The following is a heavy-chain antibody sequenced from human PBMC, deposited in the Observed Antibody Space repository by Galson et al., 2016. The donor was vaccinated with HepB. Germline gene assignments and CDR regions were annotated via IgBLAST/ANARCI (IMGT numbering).Heavy chain of an antibody. D-gene: IGHD6-13*01. Sequence: ETLSLTCTVSGGSISSSSYYWGWIRQPPGKGLEWIGSIYYSGSTYYNPSLKSRVTISVDTSKNQFSLKLSSVTAADTAVYYCARHSGYSSSWYFFEALDSWGQGTLVTVSS. V-gene: IGHV4-39*01. CDR3: ARHSGYSSSWYFFEALDS. J-gene: IGHJ4*02. CDR1: GGSISSSSYY. CDR2: IYYSGST.